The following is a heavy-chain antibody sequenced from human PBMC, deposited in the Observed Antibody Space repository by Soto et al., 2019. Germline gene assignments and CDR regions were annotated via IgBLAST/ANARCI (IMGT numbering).Heavy chain of an antibody. J-gene: IGHJ4*02. CDR2: MNPNRGNT. Sequence: QVQLVQSGAEVKKPGASVKVSCKASGYTFTSCDINWVRQATGQGLEWMGWMNPNRGNTGYAQKFQGRVTMPRNTSISTAYMELRSLRSEDTAVYSCAMEKSGYYDYWGQGTLVTVSS. D-gene: IGHD3-3*01. CDR1: GYTFTSCD. CDR3: AMEKSGYYDY. V-gene: IGHV1-8*01.